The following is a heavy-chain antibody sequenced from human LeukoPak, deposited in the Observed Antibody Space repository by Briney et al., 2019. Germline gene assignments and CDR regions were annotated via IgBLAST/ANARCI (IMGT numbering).Heavy chain of an antibody. CDR3: ARGRKGGYNHRGFDY. Sequence: SETLSLTCTVSGGSISSHYWSWIRQPPRKGLEWIGYIYYSGSTNYNPSLKSRVTISVDTSNNQFSLKLSSVTAADTAVYYCARGRKGGYNHRGFDYWGQGTLVTVSS. CDR1: GGSISSHY. J-gene: IGHJ4*02. CDR2: IYYSGST. D-gene: IGHD5-24*01. V-gene: IGHV4-59*11.